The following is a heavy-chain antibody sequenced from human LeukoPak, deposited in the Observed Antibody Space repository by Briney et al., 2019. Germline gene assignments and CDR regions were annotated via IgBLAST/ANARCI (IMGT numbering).Heavy chain of an antibody. D-gene: IGHD5-12*01. CDR1: GGSISSNSYY. Sequence: SETLSLTCTVSGGSISSNSYYWGWIRQPPGKGLEWIGSIYYSGSTYYNPSLKSRVTISGDTSKNQFSLKLSSVTAADTAVYYCARDPLRGYDYGHYYYMDVWGKGTTVTVSS. J-gene: IGHJ6*03. V-gene: IGHV4-39*07. CDR2: IYYSGST. CDR3: ARDPLRGYDYGHYYYMDV.